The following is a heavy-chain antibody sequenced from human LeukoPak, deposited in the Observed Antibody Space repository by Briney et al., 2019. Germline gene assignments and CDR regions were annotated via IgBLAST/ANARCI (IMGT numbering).Heavy chain of an antibody. CDR1: GFTSSSYS. J-gene: IGHJ4*02. V-gene: IGHV3-30*02. D-gene: IGHD1-14*01. Sequence: GGSLRLSCAASGFTSSSYSMNWVRQAPGKGLDWVAFIRYDGNNKLYADSVRGRFTISRDNSKNTPYLHINSLRAEDTAVYYCVKDNPLDYWGQGTLVIVSS. CDR3: VKDNPLDY. CDR2: IRYDGNNK.